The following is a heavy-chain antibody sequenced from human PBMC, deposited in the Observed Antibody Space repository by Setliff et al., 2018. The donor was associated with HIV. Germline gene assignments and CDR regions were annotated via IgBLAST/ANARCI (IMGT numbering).Heavy chain of an antibody. CDR2: IYHSGST. CDR1: GGSISSYY. V-gene: IGHV4-4*08. D-gene: IGHD6-6*01. CDR3: VRMEATRPPRGLDY. J-gene: IGHJ4*02. Sequence: SETLSLTCTVSGGSISSYYWSWIRQPPGKGLEWIGYIYHSGSTNYNPSLESRLTISVDTSKNQFSLKVISVTAADTAVYYCVRMEATRPPRGLDYWGQGTLVTVSS.